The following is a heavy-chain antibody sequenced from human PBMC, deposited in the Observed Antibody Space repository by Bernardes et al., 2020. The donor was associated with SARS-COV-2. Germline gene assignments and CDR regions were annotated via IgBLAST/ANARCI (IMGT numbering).Heavy chain of an antibody. Sequence: SETLSLTRTVSGGSMSSYYWSWIRQPPGKELEWIAYIYYSGSTDYNPSLKSRVTISIDTSKNQFSLKLSSVTAADTAMYYCARLRADSLGGGFDSWGQGNLVTVSS. CDR1: GGSMSSYY. CDR2: IYYSGST. D-gene: IGHD1-26*01. V-gene: IGHV4-59*08. J-gene: IGHJ4*02. CDR3: ARLRADSLGGGFDS.